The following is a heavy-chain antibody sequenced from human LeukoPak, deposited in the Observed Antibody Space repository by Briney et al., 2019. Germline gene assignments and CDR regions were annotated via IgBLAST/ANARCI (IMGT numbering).Heavy chain of an antibody. CDR3: ARDGRGIAAAGFYFDY. CDR1: GFTFSSYA. D-gene: IGHD6-13*01. J-gene: IGHJ4*02. V-gene: IGHV3-23*01. Sequence: GGSLRLSCAASGFTFSSYAMSWVRQAPGKGLEWASAISGSGGSTYYADSVKGRFTISRDNAKNSLYLQMNSLRAEDTAVYYCARDGRGIAAAGFYFDYWGQGTLVTVSS. CDR2: ISGSGGST.